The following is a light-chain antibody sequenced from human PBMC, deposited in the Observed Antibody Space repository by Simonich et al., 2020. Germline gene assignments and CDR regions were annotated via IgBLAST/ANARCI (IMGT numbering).Light chain of an antibody. V-gene: IGLV7-43*01. CDR2: STS. J-gene: IGLJ2*01. CDR1: TGAVTSGYY. Sequence: QTVVTQEPSLTVSPGGTVTLTCASSTGAVTSGYYPNWFQQKPGQAPRALIYSTSNKHSWTPARFSGSRLGGKAALTLSGVQPEDEADYYCSSYTSSSTLVVFGGGTKLTVL. CDR3: SSYTSSSTLVV.